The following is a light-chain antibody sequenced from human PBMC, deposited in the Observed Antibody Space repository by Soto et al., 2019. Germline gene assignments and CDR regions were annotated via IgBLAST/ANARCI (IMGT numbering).Light chain of an antibody. CDR2: LNSDGSH. J-gene: IGLJ2*01. CDR1: SGHSSYD. Sequence: QLVLTQSPSASASLGASVKLTCTLSSGHSSYDIAWYQQQPEKGPRYLMRLNSDGSHSKGDGIPDRFSGSISGAERYLTISSLKSEDEADYYCQTWGTGIVFGGGTKLTVL. V-gene: IGLV4-69*01. CDR3: QTWGTGIV.